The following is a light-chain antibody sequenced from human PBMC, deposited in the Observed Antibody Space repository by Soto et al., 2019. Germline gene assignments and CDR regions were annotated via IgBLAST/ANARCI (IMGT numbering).Light chain of an antibody. CDR2: EVS. CDR1: SSDVGEENY. V-gene: IGLV2-8*01. J-gene: IGLJ2*01. Sequence: QSALTQPPSASGSPGQSVTITCSGTSSDVGEENYVSWYHQHPGKVPTLIIYEVSKRPSGVPDRFSGSRSGNTASLTVSGLQAEDEADYYCISFGGSPVVFGGGTKLTVL. CDR3: ISFGGSPVV.